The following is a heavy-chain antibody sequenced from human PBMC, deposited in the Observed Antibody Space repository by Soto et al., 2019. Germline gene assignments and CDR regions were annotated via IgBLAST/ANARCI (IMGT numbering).Heavy chain of an antibody. V-gene: IGHV4-61*01. Sequence: QVQLQESGPGLVKPSETLSLTCGVSDGSVGTGNFYWSWIRQPPGKGLEWIGHIYYTGTTNYNPSLKSRVTISVDTSNNQFSLKVTSVTAADTAVYYCAREEKQLARYGGDFDYWGQGILVTVSS. J-gene: IGHJ4*02. CDR2: IYYTGTT. CDR3: AREEKQLARYGGDFDY. D-gene: IGHD6-13*01. CDR1: DGSVGTGNFY.